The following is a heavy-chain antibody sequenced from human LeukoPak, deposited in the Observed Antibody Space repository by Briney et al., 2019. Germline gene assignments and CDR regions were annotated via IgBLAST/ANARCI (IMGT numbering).Heavy chain of an antibody. Sequence: GGSLRLSCEASGFTFSSYAMSWVRQAPGKGLEWVSCISGSGVTTYHADSVKGRFTISRDNSKNTLFLQMNSLGVEDTAVYYCAKGGTRGYSSGYCMDVWGQGTTVTVSS. CDR1: GFTFSSYA. V-gene: IGHV3-23*01. CDR2: ISGSGVTT. CDR3: AKGGTRGYSSGYCMDV. D-gene: IGHD5-18*01. J-gene: IGHJ6*02.